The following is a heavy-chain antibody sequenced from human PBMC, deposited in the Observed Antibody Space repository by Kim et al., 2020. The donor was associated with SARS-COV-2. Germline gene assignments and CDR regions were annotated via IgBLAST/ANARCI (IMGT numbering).Heavy chain of an antibody. CDR3: ARDNYDFWSGYYTAYYFDY. J-gene: IGHJ4*02. CDR1: GGSISSSSYY. V-gene: IGHV4-39*07. CDR2: IYYSGST. Sequence: SETLSLTCTVSGGSISSSSYYWGWIRQPPGKGLEWIGSIYYSGSTYYNPSLKSRVTISVDTSKNQFSLKLSSVTAAYTAVYYCARDNYDFWSGYYTAYYFDYWGQRTLVTVSS. D-gene: IGHD3-3*01.